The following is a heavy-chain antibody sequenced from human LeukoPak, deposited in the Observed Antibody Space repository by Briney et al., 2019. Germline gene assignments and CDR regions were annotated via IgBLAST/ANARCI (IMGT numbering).Heavy chain of an antibody. J-gene: IGHJ3*02. V-gene: IGHV4-31*11. Sequence: PSETLSLTCAVYGGSFSGYYWSWIRQHPGKGLEWIGYIYYSGSTYYNPSLKSRVTISVDTSKNQFSLKLSSVTAADTAVYYCARPGLLNDAFDIWGQGTMVTVSS. CDR1: GGSFSGYY. CDR2: IYYSGST. D-gene: IGHD2-21*02. CDR3: ARPGLLNDAFDI.